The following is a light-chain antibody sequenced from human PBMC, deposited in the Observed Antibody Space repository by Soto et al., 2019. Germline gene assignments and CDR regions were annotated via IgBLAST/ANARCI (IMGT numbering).Light chain of an antibody. J-gene: IGKJ1*01. V-gene: IGKV3-11*01. Sequence: EIVLTQSPGTLSLSPGERATLSCRASQSVSSYLAWYQQKPGQAPRLLIYDASNRATGIPARFSGSGSGTDFTLTISRVEAEDVGVYYCMQSIRWWTFGQGTKVDIK. CDR2: DAS. CDR1: QSVSSY. CDR3: MQSIRWWT.